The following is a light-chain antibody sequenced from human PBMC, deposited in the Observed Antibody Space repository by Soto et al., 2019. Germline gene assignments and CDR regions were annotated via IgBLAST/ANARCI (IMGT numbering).Light chain of an antibody. Sequence: IQMTQSPSSLSASVGDTVTITCRASEGVGTLLAWYLQRPETAPSSLIYSASSLQDSIPPRFSGSGSGTDFTLTITNLQPEDFATYYCQQYSGYPTFGGGTKVEMK. J-gene: IGKJ4*01. CDR2: SAS. CDR3: QQYSGYPT. CDR1: EGVGTL. V-gene: IGKV1D-16*01.